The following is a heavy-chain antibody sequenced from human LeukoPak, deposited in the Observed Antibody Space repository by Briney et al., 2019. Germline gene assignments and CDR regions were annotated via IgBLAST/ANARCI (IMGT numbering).Heavy chain of an antibody. V-gene: IGHV4-4*07. J-gene: IGHJ3*02. CDR1: GGSISSYY. D-gene: IGHD2-15*01. CDR2: ISADGST. CDR3: ARPKGRGYCSGGSCYRYAFDI. Sequence: SETLSLTCTVSGGSISSYYWSWIRQPAGKGLEWIGRISADGSTNYSPSLSSRITMSVDTSKNQFSLKLSSVTAADTAVYYCARPKGRGYCSGGSCYRYAFDIWGQGTMVTVSS.